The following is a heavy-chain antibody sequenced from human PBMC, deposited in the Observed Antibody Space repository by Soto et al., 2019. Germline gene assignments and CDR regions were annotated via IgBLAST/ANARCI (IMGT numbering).Heavy chain of an antibody. Sequence: WGSLRLSCAASGFTFSNAWMSWVRQAPGKGLEWVGRIKSKTDGGTTDYAAPVKGRFTISRDDSKNTLYLQMNSLKTEDTAVYYCTTGGTYYYDSSGYYPFDYWGQGTLVTVSS. V-gene: IGHV3-15*01. J-gene: IGHJ4*02. CDR2: IKSKTDGGTT. D-gene: IGHD3-22*01. CDR3: TTGGTYYYDSSGYYPFDY. CDR1: GFTFSNAW.